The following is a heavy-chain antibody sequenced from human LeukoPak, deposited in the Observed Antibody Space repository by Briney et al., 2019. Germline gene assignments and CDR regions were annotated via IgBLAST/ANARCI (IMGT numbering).Heavy chain of an antibody. J-gene: IGHJ5*02. Sequence: AESLKISCKAASYSITSYWIGRGRHLPGEGVEWVVIIYPGSSDTRYSTSFQGQVTISADKSISTAYLQWSSLKASDHAMDYCARHALGSSSSWFEPWGKGTLVTVSS. D-gene: IGHD6-6*01. CDR3: ARHALGSSSSWFEP. V-gene: IGHV5-51*01. CDR1: SYSITSYW. CDR2: IYPGSSDT.